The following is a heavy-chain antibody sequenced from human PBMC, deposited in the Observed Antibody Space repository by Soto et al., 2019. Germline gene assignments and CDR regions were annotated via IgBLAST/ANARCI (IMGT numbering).Heavy chain of an antibody. CDR2: IYYSGST. J-gene: IGHJ6*02. Sequence: QLQLQESGPGLVKPSETLSLTCTVSGGSISSSSYYWGWIRQPPGKGREWIGSIYYSGSTYYNPSLKSRFTISVDTPKNHCSRKLSSVTAADTAVYYGARLSSSWHYYYYGMDVWGQGTTVTVSS. CDR1: GGSISSSSYY. V-gene: IGHV4-39*02. CDR3: ARLSSSWHYYYYGMDV. D-gene: IGHD6-13*01.